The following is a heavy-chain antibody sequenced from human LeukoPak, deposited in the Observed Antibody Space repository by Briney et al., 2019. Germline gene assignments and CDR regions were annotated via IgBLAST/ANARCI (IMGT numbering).Heavy chain of an antibody. CDR1: GFFVNNYA. V-gene: IGHV3-23*01. CDR3: ARDPYSSSWRFYFDY. J-gene: IGHJ4*02. Sequence: GGSLRLSCAVSGFFVNNYAMTWVRQAPGKGLEWFSLIGGGGPITYYADSVKGRFTISRDNSDNTLYLQMNSLRAEDTAVYYCARDPYSSSWRFYFDYWGQGTLVTVSS. D-gene: IGHD6-13*01. CDR2: IGGGGPIT.